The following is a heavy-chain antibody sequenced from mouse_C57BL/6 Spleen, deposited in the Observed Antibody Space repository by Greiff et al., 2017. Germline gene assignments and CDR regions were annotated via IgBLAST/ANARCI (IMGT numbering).Heavy chain of an antibody. CDR2: IDPETGGT. D-gene: IGHD1-1*01. CDR3: TRRLALLRSYYCDY. Sequence: QVQLQQSGAELVRPGASVTLSCKASGYTFTDYEMHWVKQTPVHGLEWIGAIDPETGGTAYNQKFKGKAILTADKSSSTAYMELRSLTSEDSAVYYCTRRLALLRSYYCDYGGQGTTRTVSS. CDR1: GYTFTDYE. V-gene: IGHV1-15*01. J-gene: IGHJ2*01.